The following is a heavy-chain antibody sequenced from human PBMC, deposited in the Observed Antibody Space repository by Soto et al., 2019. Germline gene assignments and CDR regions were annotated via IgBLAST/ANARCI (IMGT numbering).Heavy chain of an antibody. J-gene: IGHJ6*02. D-gene: IGHD1-26*01. CDR3: AKDSSGSYYYYYYGMDV. Sequence: GGSLRLSCAASGFTFDDYAMHWVRQAPGKGLEWVSGISWNSGSIGYADSVKGRFTISRDNAKNSLYLQMNSLRAEDTALYYCAKDSSGSYYYYYYGMDVWGQGTTVTGLL. CDR2: ISWNSGSI. CDR1: GFTFDDYA. V-gene: IGHV3-9*01.